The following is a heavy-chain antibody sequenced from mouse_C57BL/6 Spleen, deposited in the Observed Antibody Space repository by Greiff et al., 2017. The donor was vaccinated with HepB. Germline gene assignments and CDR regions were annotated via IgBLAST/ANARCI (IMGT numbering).Heavy chain of an antibody. J-gene: IGHJ4*01. Sequence: EVKLVESVAELVRPGASVKLSCTASGFNIKNTYMHWVKQRPEQGLEWIGRIDPANGNTKYAPKFQGKATITADTSSNTAYLQLSSLTSEDTAIYYCANYYYDSSYNAMDYWGQGTSVTVSS. CDR1: GFNIKNTY. D-gene: IGHD1-1*01. CDR3: ANYYYDSSYNAMDY. CDR2: IDPANGNT. V-gene: IGHV14-3*01.